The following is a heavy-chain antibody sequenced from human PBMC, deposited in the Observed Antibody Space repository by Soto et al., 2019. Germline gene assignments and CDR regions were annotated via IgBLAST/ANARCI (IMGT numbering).Heavy chain of an antibody. V-gene: IGHV4-38-2*02. D-gene: IGHD1-26*01. CDR3: ARVLDYYTTTHMFAP. Sequence: PPETLYLTGTVYGYCIGRGSYWGWIQQPPGKGLEWIGSIYHSGHTYYNPSLKSRVTISVDTSKNQFSLNLTSVTAADTAVYYCARVLDYYTTTHMFAPWGQGTLATVSS. J-gene: IGHJ5*02. CDR1: GYCIGRGSY. CDR2: IYHSGHT.